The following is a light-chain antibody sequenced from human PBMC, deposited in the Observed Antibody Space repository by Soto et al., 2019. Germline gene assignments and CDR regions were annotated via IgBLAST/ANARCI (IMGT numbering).Light chain of an antibody. CDR1: SSNIKSNT. CDR3: AAWDDILNGYV. V-gene: IGLV1-44*01. Sequence: QPVLTQPPSASGTPGQRVTISCSGSSSNIKSNTVTWYQQLPGTAPKLVIYSNYDRPSGVPDRFSGSTSGTSASLVIRGLQSEDEADYYCAAWDDILNGYVFGGGTKLTVL. CDR2: SNY. J-gene: IGLJ1*01.